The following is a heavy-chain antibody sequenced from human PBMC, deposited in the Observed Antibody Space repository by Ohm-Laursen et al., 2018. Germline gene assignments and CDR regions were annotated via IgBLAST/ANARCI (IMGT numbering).Heavy chain of an antibody. CDR1: GYTFTGYY. Sequence: SSVKVSCKASGYTFTGYYMHWVRQAPGQGLEWMGWINPNSGGTNYAQKFQGRVTMTRDTSISTAYMELSRLRSDDTAVYYCARDEPPNYYDSSGYYYRRCFQHWGQGTLVTVSS. CDR2: INPNSGGT. D-gene: IGHD3-22*01. V-gene: IGHV1-2*02. CDR3: ARDEPPNYYDSSGYYYRRCFQH. J-gene: IGHJ1*01.